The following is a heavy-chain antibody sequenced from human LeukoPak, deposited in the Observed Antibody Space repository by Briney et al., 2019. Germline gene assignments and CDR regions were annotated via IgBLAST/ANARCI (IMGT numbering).Heavy chain of an antibody. CDR3: ARDGSLPQYSSLDY. CDR2: ISYDGSNK. V-gene: IGHV3-30-3*01. CDR1: GFTFSSYA. Sequence: RPGGSLRLSCAASGFTFSSYAMHWVRQAPGKGLEWVAVISYDGSNKYYADSVKGRFTISRDNSKNTLYLQMNSLRAEDTAVYYCARDGSLPQYSSLDYWGQGTLVTVSS. J-gene: IGHJ4*02. D-gene: IGHD5-18*01.